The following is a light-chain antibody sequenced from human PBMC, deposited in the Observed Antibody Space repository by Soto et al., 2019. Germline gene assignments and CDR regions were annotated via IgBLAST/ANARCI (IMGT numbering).Light chain of an antibody. J-gene: IGKJ5*01. CDR2: GAS. Sequence: EIVMTQSPATLSLSPGERATLSCRASQSVSSSYLSWYQQKPGQAPRLLIYGASTRATGIPDRYSGGGSGTDFTLTISSLEPEDFAVYYCQQRYSWPPLTVGQVTRRESK. CDR1: QSVSSSY. V-gene: IGKV3D-7*01. CDR3: QQRYSWPPLT.